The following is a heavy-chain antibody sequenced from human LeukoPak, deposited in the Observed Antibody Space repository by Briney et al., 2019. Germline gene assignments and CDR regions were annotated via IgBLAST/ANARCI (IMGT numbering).Heavy chain of an antibody. V-gene: IGHV5-51*01. CDR3: ARLVVPAAISY. J-gene: IGHJ4*02. Sequence: GESLKISCQASGYKFTNYWIGWVRQMSGKGLEWRGIINPDDSETTYSPSFQGQVTISVDKSVSTAYLQWTSLKASDTAMYYCARLVVPAAISYWGQGTLVNVFS. D-gene: IGHD2-2*01. CDR2: INPDDSET. CDR1: GYKFTNYW.